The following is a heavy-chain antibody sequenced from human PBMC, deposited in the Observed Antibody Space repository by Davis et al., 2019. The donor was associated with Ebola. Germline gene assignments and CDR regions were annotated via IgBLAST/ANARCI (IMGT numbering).Heavy chain of an antibody. CDR3: AREDGYLIDY. V-gene: IGHV4-59*01. J-gene: IGHJ4*02. D-gene: IGHD5-24*01. CDR2: IYYSGST. Sequence: GSLRLSCTVPGGSLSSYYWSWIRQPPGKGLEWIGYIYYSGSTNYNPSLKSRVTISVDTSKNQFSLKLSSVTAADTAVYYCAREDGYLIDYWGQGTLVTVSS. CDR1: GGSLSSYY.